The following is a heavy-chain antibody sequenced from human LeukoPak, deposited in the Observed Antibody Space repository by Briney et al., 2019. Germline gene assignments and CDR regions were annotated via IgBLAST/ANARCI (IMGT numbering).Heavy chain of an antibody. J-gene: IGHJ3*02. D-gene: IGHD1-1*01. Sequence: SVKVSCKASGGTFSSYAISWVRQAPGQGLEWMGRIIPIFGTANYAQKFQGRVTITTDESTSTAYMELSSLRSEDTAVYYCARPDDETGDAFDIWGQGTMVTVSS. CDR2: IIPIFGTA. CDR3: ARPDDETGDAFDI. V-gene: IGHV1-69*05. CDR1: GGTFSSYA.